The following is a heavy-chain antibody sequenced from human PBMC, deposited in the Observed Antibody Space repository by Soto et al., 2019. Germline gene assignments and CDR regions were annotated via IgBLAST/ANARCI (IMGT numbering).Heavy chain of an antibody. Sequence: TGGSLRLSCAASGFTFSSYSMNWVRQAPGKRLKWVSSSSRSSSYIYYADSVKGRFTISRDNAKNSLYLQMNSLRAADTAVYYCARLRMVRGVTNWFDPWGQGTLVTVSS. J-gene: IGHJ5*02. CDR3: ARLRMVRGVTNWFDP. CDR2: SSRSSSYI. CDR1: GFTFSSYS. V-gene: IGHV3-21*01. D-gene: IGHD3-10*01.